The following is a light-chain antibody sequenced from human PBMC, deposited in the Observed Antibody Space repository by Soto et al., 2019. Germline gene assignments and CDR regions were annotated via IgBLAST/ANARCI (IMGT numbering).Light chain of an antibody. CDR2: DAS. CDR1: QGVSSS. CDR3: QQFNNYPLS. V-gene: IGKV1D-13*01. J-gene: IGKJ5*01. Sequence: AIQLTQSPSSLSASVGDRVTITCRASQGVSSSLAWYQQKPGTAPKLLIYDASDLETGVPSRFSVSGSGTDFTLTISSLQPEDFATYYCQQFNNYPLSFGQGTLLEIK.